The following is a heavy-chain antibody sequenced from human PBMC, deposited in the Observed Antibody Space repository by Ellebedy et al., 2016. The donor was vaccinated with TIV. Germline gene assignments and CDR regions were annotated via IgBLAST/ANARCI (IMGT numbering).Heavy chain of an antibody. Sequence: ASVKVSXXASGYTFTDYFMHWVRQAPGEGLEWMGWINTNSGGTNYAQTFKGRVTLTRDTSITTVYMEMNSLISDDTAVYYCARDRAEGASSSGFDLWGQGTVVTVSS. CDR3: ARDRAEGASSSGFDL. D-gene: IGHD6-6*01. CDR1: GYTFTDYF. CDR2: INTNSGGT. V-gene: IGHV1-2*02. J-gene: IGHJ3*01.